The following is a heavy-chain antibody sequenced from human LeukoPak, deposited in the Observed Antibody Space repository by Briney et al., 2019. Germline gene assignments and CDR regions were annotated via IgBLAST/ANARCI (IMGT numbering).Heavy chain of an antibody. CDR1: GYTFTSYG. CDR3: ARVPPFCSGGDCYYWYFDL. Sequence: GASVKVSCKASGYTFTSYGISWVRQAPGQGLEWMGWISAYNGNTNYAQKLQGRVTMTTDTSTSTAYMELRSLRSDDTAVYYCARVPPFCSGGDCYYWYFDLWGRGTLVTVPS. D-gene: IGHD2-21*02. V-gene: IGHV1-18*01. CDR2: ISAYNGNT. J-gene: IGHJ2*01.